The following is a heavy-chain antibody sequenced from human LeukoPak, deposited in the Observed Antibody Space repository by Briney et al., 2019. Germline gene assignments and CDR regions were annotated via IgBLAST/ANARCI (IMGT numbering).Heavy chain of an antibody. CDR1: GGSISSYY. CDR3: ARHEAYCGGDCYSVFDY. Sequence: SETLSLTCTVSGGSISSYYWSWIRQPPGKGLEWIGSIYYSGSTYYNPSLKSRVTISVDTSKNQFSLKLSSVTAADTAVYYCARHEAYCGGDCYSVFDYWGQGTLVTVSS. J-gene: IGHJ4*02. CDR2: IYYSGST. V-gene: IGHV4-59*05. D-gene: IGHD2-21*02.